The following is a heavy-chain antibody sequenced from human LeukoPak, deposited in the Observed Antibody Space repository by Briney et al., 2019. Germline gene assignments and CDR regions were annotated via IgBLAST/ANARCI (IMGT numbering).Heavy chain of an antibody. CDR3: VRDYGGIGIDY. CDR1: GFTFSDYA. D-gene: IGHD4-23*01. V-gene: IGHV3-7*01. CDR2: INQGGSET. J-gene: IGHJ4*02. Sequence: GGSLRLSCTASGFTFSDYAMSWVRQAPGKGLEWVANINQGGSETYYVDSVKGRFTISRDNAKNSLYLQMNSLTAEDTAVFYCVRDYGGIGIDYWGQGTLVTVSS.